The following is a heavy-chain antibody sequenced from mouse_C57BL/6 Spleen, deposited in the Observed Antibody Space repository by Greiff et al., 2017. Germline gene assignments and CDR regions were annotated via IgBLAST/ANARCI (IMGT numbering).Heavy chain of an antibody. Sequence: VQLQQSGAELVKPGASVKISCKASGYAFSSYWMNWVKQRPGKGLEWIGQIYPGDGDTNYNGKFKGKATLTADKSSSTAYMQLSSLTSEDSAVYFCARPQLGLRAMDYWGQGTSVTVSS. D-gene: IGHD4-1*02. J-gene: IGHJ4*01. V-gene: IGHV1-80*01. CDR2: IYPGDGDT. CDR3: ARPQLGLRAMDY. CDR1: GYAFSSYW.